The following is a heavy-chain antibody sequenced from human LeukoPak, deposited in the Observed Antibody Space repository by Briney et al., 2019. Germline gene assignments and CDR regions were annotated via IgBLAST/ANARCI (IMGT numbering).Heavy chain of an antibody. J-gene: IGHJ4*02. CDR1: GFTFSSYW. CDR3: ARRRPAGRFFDY. Sequence: GGSLRLSCAASGFTFSSYWMSWVRQAPGKGLERVADIKEDGSEKYYVDSVEGRFTISRDNAKKSLFLQMNSLRAEDTAVYYCARRRPAGRFFDYWGQGTLVTVSS. D-gene: IGHD6-13*01. CDR2: IKEDGSEK. V-gene: IGHV3-7*03.